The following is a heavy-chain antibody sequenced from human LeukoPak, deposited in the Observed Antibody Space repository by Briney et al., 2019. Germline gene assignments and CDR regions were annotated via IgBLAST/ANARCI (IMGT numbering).Heavy chain of an antibody. CDR1: GYTFTSYD. D-gene: IGHD1-26*01. V-gene: IGHV1-8*01. CDR3: ARVSIVGATRGLGY. Sequence: ASVKVSCKASGYTFTSYDINWVRQATGQGLEWMGWMNPNSGNTGYAQKFQGRVTMTRNTSISTAYMELSSLRSEDTAVYYCARVSIVGATRGLGYWGQGTLVTVSS. J-gene: IGHJ4*02. CDR2: MNPNSGNT.